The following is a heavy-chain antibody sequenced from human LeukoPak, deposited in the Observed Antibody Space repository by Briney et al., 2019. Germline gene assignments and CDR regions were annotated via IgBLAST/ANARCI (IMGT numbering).Heavy chain of an antibody. CDR2: MNPNSGNT. V-gene: IGHV1-8*01. Sequence: ASVKVSCKASGYTFTSYDINWVRQATGQGLEWMGWMNPNSGNTGYAQKFQGRVTMTRNTSISTAYMELSSLRSEDTAVYYCATGVLRYFDWLSKGDAFDIWGQGTMVTVS. CDR3: ATGVLRYFDWLSKGDAFDI. D-gene: IGHD3-9*01. CDR1: GYTFTSYD. J-gene: IGHJ3*02.